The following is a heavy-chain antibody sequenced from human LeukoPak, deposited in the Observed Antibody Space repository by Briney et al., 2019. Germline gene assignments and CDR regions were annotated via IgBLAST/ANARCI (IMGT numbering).Heavy chain of an antibody. CDR3: ARVKGGYYDSSGYYFDY. J-gene: IGHJ4*02. Sequence: ASVTVSCKASGYTFTSYYMHWVRQAPGQGLEWMGIINPSGGSTSYAQKFQGRVTMTRDTSTSTVYMELSSLRSEDTAVYYCARVKGGYYDSSGYYFDYWGQGTLVTVSS. D-gene: IGHD3-22*01. CDR2: INPSGGST. V-gene: IGHV1-46*01. CDR1: GYTFTSYY.